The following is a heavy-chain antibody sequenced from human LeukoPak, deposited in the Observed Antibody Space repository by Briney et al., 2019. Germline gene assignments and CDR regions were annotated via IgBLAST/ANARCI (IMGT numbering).Heavy chain of an antibody. CDR2: ISGSGGST. CDR3: ARISYQLLSYFDY. J-gene: IGHJ4*02. Sequence: QPGGSLRLSCAASGFTFSSYAMSWVRQAPGKGLEWVSAISGSGGSTYYADSVKGRFTISRDNSKNTLYLQMNSLRAEDTAVYYCARISYQLLSYFDYWGQGTLVTVSS. V-gene: IGHV3-23*01. D-gene: IGHD2-2*01. CDR1: GFTFSSYA.